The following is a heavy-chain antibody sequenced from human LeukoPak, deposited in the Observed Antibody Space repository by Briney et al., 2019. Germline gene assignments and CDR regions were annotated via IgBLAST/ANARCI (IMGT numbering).Heavy chain of an antibody. CDR2: IYYSGST. Sequence: PSETLSLTCTVSGGSISSSSYYWGWIRQPPGKGLEWIGSIYYSGSTYYNPSLKSRVTISVDTSKNQFSLKLSSVTAADTAVYYCASLLRYPHSSGWYFDYWGQGTLVTVSS. V-gene: IGHV4-39*01. D-gene: IGHD6-19*01. J-gene: IGHJ4*02. CDR3: ASLLRYPHSSGWYFDY. CDR1: GGSISSSSYY.